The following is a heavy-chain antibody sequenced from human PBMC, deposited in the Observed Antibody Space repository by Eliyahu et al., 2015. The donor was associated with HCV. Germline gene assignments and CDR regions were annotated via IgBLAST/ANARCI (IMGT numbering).Heavy chain of an antibody. CDR3: VIPAASTTRSAQRPGAFDI. Sequence: AISGSGGSTYYADSVKGRFTISRDNSKNTLYLQMNSLRAEDTAVYYCVIPAASTTRSAQRPGAFDIWGQGTMVTVSS. V-gene: IGHV3-23*01. CDR2: ISGSGGST. D-gene: IGHD2-2*01. J-gene: IGHJ3*02.